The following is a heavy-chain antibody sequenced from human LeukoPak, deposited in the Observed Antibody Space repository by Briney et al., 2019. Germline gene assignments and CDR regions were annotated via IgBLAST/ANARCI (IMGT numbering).Heavy chain of an antibody. CDR3: ARRLDGYARD. D-gene: IGHD5-24*01. Sequence: SETLSLTCTVSGDSISSGPYYWGWIRQPPGKGLEWIGSIYLSGSTYYDPSLKSQDTICVYTSKHQSSLKLTSRTAADTAVYYCARRLDGYARDWGQGTLVTVSS. CDR2: IYLSGST. CDR1: GDSISSGPYY. J-gene: IGHJ4*02. V-gene: IGHV4-39*01.